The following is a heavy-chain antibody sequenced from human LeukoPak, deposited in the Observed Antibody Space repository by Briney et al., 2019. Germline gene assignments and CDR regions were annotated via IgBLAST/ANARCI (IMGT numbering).Heavy chain of an antibody. CDR2: INHNGNVN. CDR1: GFTFSSYW. Sequence: PSGGSLRLSCAASGFTFSSYWMNWARQAPGKGLEWVASINHNGNVNYYVDSVKGRFTISRDNAKNSLHLQMSTLRAEDTAVYFCARGGGLDVWGQGATVTVSS. D-gene: IGHD3-16*01. J-gene: IGHJ6*02. V-gene: IGHV3-7*03. CDR3: ARGGGLDV.